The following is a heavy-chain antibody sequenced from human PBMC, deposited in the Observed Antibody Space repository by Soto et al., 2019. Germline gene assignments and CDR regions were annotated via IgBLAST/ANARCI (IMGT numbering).Heavy chain of an antibody. Sequence: GESLKISCKGSGYSFTSYWIGWVRQMPGKGLEWMGIIYPGDSDTRYSPSFQGQVTISADKSISTAYLQWSSLKASDTAMYYCAGGGVRGVITRTRDYYGMDVWGQGTMVTVS. D-gene: IGHD3-10*01. CDR2: IYPGDSDT. CDR3: AGGGVRGVITRTRDYYGMDV. CDR1: GYSFTSYW. V-gene: IGHV5-51*01. J-gene: IGHJ6*02.